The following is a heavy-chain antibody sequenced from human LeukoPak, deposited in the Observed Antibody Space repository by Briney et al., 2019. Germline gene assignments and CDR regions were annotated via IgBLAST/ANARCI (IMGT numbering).Heavy chain of an antibody. D-gene: IGHD4-11*01. CDR3: ARDAIVRDYSNSDY. V-gene: IGHV1-2*02. J-gene: IGHJ4*02. Sequence: GASVKVSCKASGYTFTGYYIHWVRQAPGQGLEWMGWINPNSGGTNYAQKFQGRVTMTRDTSISTAYMELSRLTSDDTAVYYCARDAIVRDYSNSDYWGRGTLVTVPS. CDR1: GYTFTGYY. CDR2: INPNSGGT.